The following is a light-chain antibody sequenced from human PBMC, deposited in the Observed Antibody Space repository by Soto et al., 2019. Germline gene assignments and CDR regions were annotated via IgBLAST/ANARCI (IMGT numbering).Light chain of an antibody. CDR1: QGISSY. J-gene: IGKJ2*01. V-gene: IGKV1-8*01. Sequence: AIRMTQSPSSFSASTGDRVTITCRASQGISSYLAWYQQKPGKAPKLLIYAASTLQSGVPSRFSGSGSGTEFTLTISSLQPEDFATYCCQQPDTFGQGTKVDIK. CDR2: AAS. CDR3: QQPDT.